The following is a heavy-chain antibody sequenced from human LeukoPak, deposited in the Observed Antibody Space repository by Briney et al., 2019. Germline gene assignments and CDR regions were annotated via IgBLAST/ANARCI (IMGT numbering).Heavy chain of an antibody. V-gene: IGHV4-59*08. CDR2: IYYSGST. D-gene: IGHD3-10*01. CDR3: ARHYGP. Sequence: SETLSLTCTVSGGSMSNHYWSWIRQPPGKGLEWIGDIYYSGSTNYNPSLKSRVTISVDTSKNQFSLRLNSVTATDTAVYYCARHYGPWGQGTLVTVSS. J-gene: IGHJ4*02. CDR1: GGSMSNHY.